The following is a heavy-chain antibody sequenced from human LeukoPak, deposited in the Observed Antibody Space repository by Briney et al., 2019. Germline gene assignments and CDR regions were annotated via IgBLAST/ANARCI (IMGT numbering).Heavy chain of an antibody. D-gene: IGHD3-22*01. Sequence: GGSLRLSCAASGFTFSNYEMNWVRQAPGKGLEWVSYISSSGSIYYADSVKGRFTISRDNAKNSLYLQMNGLRAEDTAIYYCASTNYYDSSGFSNWFDPWGQGTLVTVSS. V-gene: IGHV3-48*03. CDR3: ASTNYYDSSGFSNWFDP. J-gene: IGHJ5*02. CDR2: ISSSGSI. CDR1: GFTFSNYE.